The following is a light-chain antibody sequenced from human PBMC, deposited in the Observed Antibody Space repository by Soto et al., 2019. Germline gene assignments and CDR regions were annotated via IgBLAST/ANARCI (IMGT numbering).Light chain of an antibody. Sequence: AIRMTQSPSSLSASTGDRVTITCRASQGISSYLAWYQQKPGKAPKLLIYAASTLQSGVPSRFSGSGSGTDFTLTISCLQSEDFATYYCAQLNSYPFTFGQGTRLDIK. V-gene: IGKV1-8*01. CDR1: QGISSY. J-gene: IGKJ5*01. CDR2: AAS. CDR3: AQLNSYPFT.